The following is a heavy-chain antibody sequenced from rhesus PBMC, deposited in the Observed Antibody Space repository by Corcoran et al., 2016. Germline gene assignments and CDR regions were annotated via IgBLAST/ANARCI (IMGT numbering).Heavy chain of an antibody. J-gene: IGHJ4*01. CDR3: ARDGITMLVVSTYFDY. CDR2: ISGSGGST. D-gene: IGHD3-28*01. CDR1: GRSIGSHY. V-gene: IGHV4-173*01. Sequence: QLQLQESGPGLVKPSDTLSLNCAVAGRSIGSHYWRWIRPHTAKGVAWRGRISGSGGSTDYNPSLKSLVTISTDTSKNQFSLKLSSVTAADTAVYYCARDGITMLVVSTYFDYWGQGVLVTVSS.